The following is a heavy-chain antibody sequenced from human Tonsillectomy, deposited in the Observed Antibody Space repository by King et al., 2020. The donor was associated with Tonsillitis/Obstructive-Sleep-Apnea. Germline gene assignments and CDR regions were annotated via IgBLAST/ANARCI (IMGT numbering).Heavy chain of an antibody. Sequence: HVQLVESGAEVKKPGASVKVSCKASGYTFTSYGISWVRQAPGQGLEWMGWISAYNGNTNYAQRLQARVTMTTDTSTSTAYMDLRSLRSDDTAVYYCARDSMSHDYDSSGYYTFDYWGQGTLVTVSS. CDR1: GYTFTSYG. CDR2: ISAYNGNT. CDR3: ARDSMSHDYDSSGYYTFDY. V-gene: IGHV1-18*01. D-gene: IGHD3-22*01. J-gene: IGHJ4*02.